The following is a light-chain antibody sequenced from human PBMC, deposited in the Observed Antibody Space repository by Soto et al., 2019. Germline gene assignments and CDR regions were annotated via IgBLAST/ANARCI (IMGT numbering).Light chain of an antibody. CDR2: KAS. CDR3: QQVHNFPLT. CDR1: QTISSW. V-gene: IGKV1-5*03. Sequence: DIQMTQSPSTLSGSVGDRVTITCRASQTISSWLAWYQQKPGKAPKLLIYKASTLKSGVPSRFSGSGSGTEFTLTISNLQPEDFATYYCQQVHNFPLTFGGGTKVDIK. J-gene: IGKJ4*01.